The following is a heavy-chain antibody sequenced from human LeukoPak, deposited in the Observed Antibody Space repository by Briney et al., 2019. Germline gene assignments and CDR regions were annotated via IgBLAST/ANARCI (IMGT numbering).Heavy chain of an antibody. J-gene: IGHJ4*02. CDR1: GFTFSSNY. CDR3: AKDSGDYYGSGSYLDY. Sequence: GGSLRLSCAASGFTFSSNYMSWVRQAPGKGLEWVSVIYSGGSTYYADSVKGRFTISRDNAKNSLYLQMNSLRAEDTALYYCAKDSGDYYGSGSYLDYWGQGTLVTVSS. CDR2: IYSGGST. D-gene: IGHD3-10*01. V-gene: IGHV3-53*05.